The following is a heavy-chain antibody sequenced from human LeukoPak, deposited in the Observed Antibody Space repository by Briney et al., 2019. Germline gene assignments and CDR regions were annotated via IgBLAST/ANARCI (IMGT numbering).Heavy chain of an antibody. J-gene: IGHJ4*02. D-gene: IGHD5-12*01. CDR1: GFTFSNAW. CDR3: TTAGPIRLRTPFR. CDR2: IKSKTDGGTT. V-gene: IGHV3-15*01. Sequence: GGSLRLSCAASGFTFSNAWMSWVRQAPGKGLEWVGRIKSKTDGGTTDYAAPVKGRFTISRDDSKNTLYLQMNSLKTEDTAVYYCTTAGPIRLRTPFRWGQGTLVTVSS.